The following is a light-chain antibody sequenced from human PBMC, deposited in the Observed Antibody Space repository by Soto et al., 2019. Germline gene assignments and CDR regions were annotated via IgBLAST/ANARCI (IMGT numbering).Light chain of an antibody. CDR1: QSVSSSY. CDR2: GVS. J-gene: IGKJ1*01. CDR3: QQYGSPSGT. Sequence: EIVLTQSPGTLSLSPGERATLSCRASQSVSSSYLAWYQQKPGQAPRLLIYGVSSRATGIPDRFSGSGSGTDFTLTISRLEPEDFAVYYYQQYGSPSGTFGQGTKVEIK. V-gene: IGKV3-20*01.